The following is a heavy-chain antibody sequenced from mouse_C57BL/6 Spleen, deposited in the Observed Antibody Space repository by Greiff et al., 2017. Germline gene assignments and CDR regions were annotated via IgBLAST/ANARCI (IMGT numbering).Heavy chain of an antibody. CDR1: GYSITSGYY. V-gene: IGHV3-6*01. J-gene: IGHJ4*01. CDR3: AREGFNWDVGYAMDY. CDR2: ISYDGSN. Sequence: VQLQQSGPGLVKPSQSLSLTCSVTGYSITSGYYWNWIRQFPGNKLEWMGYISYDGSNNYNPSLKNRISITRDTSKNQFFLKLNSVTTEDTATYYCAREGFNWDVGYAMDYWGQGTSVTVSS. D-gene: IGHD4-1*02.